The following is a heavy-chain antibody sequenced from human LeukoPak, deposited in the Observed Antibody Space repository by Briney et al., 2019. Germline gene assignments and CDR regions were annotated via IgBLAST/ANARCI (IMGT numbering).Heavy chain of an antibody. Sequence: SETLSLTCTVSGYSISSGYYWGWIRQPPGKGLEWIGSIYHSGSTNYNPSLKSRVTISVDTSKNQFSLKLTSVTAADTAVFYCARVRGYSYGSDAFDIWGQGTMVTVSS. D-gene: IGHD5-18*01. V-gene: IGHV4-38-2*02. CDR3: ARVRGYSYGSDAFDI. CDR2: IYHSGST. CDR1: GYSISSGYY. J-gene: IGHJ3*02.